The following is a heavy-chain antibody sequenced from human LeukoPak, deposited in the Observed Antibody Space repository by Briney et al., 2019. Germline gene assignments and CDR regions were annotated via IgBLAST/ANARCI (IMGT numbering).Heavy chain of an antibody. CDR2: ISSSGSTI. Sequence: PGGSLRLSCAASGFTFSDYYMSWIRQAPGKGLEWVSYISSSGSTIYYADSVKGRFTISRDNAKNSLYLQMNSLRAEDTAVYYCARDPVIYRRGTAKKETYYFDYWGQGTLVTVSS. V-gene: IGHV3-11*01. D-gene: IGHD1-1*01. J-gene: IGHJ4*02. CDR1: GFTFSDYY. CDR3: ARDPVIYRRGTAKKETYYFDY.